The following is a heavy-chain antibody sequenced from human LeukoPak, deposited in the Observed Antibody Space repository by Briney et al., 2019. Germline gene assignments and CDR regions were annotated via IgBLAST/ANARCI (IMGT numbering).Heavy chain of an antibody. Sequence: SETLSLTCTVSGGSISSSSYYWGWIRQPPGKGLEWIGEINHSGSTNYNPSLKSRVTISVDTSKNQFSLKLSSVTAADTAEYYCARGPPTDDFWSGYYPFDYWGQGTLVTVFS. V-gene: IGHV4-39*07. J-gene: IGHJ4*02. D-gene: IGHD3-3*01. CDR1: GGSISSSSYY. CDR2: INHSGST. CDR3: ARGPPTDDFWSGYYPFDY.